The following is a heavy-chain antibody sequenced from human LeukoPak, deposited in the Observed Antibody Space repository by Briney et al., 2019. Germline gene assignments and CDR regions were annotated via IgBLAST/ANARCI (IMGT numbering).Heavy chain of an antibody. V-gene: IGHV3-53*01. CDR3: ASAAAGTSYYYYGLDV. CDR1: GSTVSSNY. J-gene: IGHJ6*02. Sequence: GGSLRLSCAASGSTVSSNYMSWVRQAPGKGLEWVSIIYSGGSTYYADSVKGRFTISRDNSKNTLFLQLNSLRAEDTAVYFCASAAAGTSYYYYGLDVWGQGTTVTVSS. CDR2: IYSGGST. D-gene: IGHD6-13*01.